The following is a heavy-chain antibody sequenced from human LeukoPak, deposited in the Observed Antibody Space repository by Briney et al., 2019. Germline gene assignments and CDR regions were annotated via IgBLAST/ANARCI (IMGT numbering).Heavy chain of an antibody. J-gene: IGHJ6*02. CDR3: ARDPLYYDFWSGYYGQTYGMDV. V-gene: IGHV3-48*01. Sequence: GGSLRLSCVASGFTFTSYAMTWVRQAPGKGLEWVSYISSSSSTIYYADSVKGRFTISRGNAKNSLYLQMNSLSAEDTAVYYCARDPLYYDFWSGYYGQTYGMDVWGQGTTVTVSS. CDR2: ISSSSSTI. CDR1: GFTFTSYA. D-gene: IGHD3-3*01.